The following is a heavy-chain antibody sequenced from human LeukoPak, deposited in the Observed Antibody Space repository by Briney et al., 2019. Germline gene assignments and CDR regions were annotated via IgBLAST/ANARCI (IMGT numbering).Heavy chain of an antibody. CDR1: GYTFTSYY. D-gene: IGHD1-1*01. J-gene: IGHJ3*02. CDR2: IIPIFGTA. CDR3: ARGPLPTTRAFDI. V-gene: IGHV1-69*13. Sequence: SVKVSCKASGYTFTSYYMHWVRQAPGQGLEWMGGIIPIFGTANYAQKFQGRVTITADESTSTAYMELSSLRSEDTAVYYCARGPLPTTRAFDIWGQGTLITVSS.